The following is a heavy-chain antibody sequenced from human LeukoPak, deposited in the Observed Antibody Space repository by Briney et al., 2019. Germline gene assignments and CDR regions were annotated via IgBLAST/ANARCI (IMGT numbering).Heavy chain of an antibody. D-gene: IGHD2-15*01. CDR1: GFTFSSYS. Sequence: GGSLRLSCAASGFTFSSYSMNWVRQAPGKGLEWVSSISSSSSYIYYADSVKGRFTISRDNSKNTVYLQMNSLRAEDTAVYYCASRRGGIVGDYWGQGTLVTVSS. V-gene: IGHV3-21*01. CDR2: ISSSSSYI. J-gene: IGHJ4*02. CDR3: ASRRGGIVGDY.